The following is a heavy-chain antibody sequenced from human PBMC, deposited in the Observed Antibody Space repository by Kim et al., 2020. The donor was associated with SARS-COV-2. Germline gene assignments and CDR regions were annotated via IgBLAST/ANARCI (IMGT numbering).Heavy chain of an antibody. Sequence: ASVKVSCKASGDTFTTYAINWVRQATGQGLEWMGWMNPNSDNTGYAQKFQGRLTMTGNSSISTAYMELSSLRSEDTAVYYCARGAVPGYYYYGMDVWGQGTTVTVSS. V-gene: IGHV1-8*01. CDR1: GDTFTTYA. J-gene: IGHJ6*02. D-gene: IGHD6-19*01. CDR2: MNPNSDNT. CDR3: ARGAVPGYYYYGMDV.